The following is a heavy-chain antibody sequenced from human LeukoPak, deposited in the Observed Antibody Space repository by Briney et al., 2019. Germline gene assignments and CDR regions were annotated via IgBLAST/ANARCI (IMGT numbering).Heavy chain of an antibody. CDR2: INHSGST. CDR1: GGSFSGYY. CDR3: ARVVVPAAKVPYYYYYMDV. J-gene: IGHJ6*03. Sequence: PSETLSLTCAVYGGSFSGYYWGWIRQPPGKGLEWIGEINHSGSTNYNPSLKSRVTISVDTSKDQFSLKLSSVTAADTAVYYCARVVVPAAKVPYYYYYMDVWGKGTTVTVSS. D-gene: IGHD2-2*01. V-gene: IGHV4-34*01.